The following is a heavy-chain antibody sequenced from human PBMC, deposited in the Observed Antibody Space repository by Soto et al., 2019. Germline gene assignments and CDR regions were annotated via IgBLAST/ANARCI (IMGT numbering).Heavy chain of an antibody. CDR3: ATSAVAGMVRYCDY. CDR2: IWYDGSNK. V-gene: IGHV3-33*01. J-gene: IGHJ4*02. Sequence: PGGSLRLSFAASGYSSSIYRLHRVRQAPDKGVEWVAVIWYDGSNKYDADSVKGRFTISRDKSKSTLYLQMNSLRAEDTAVYYCATSAVAGMVRYCDYWGQGILVTVAS. D-gene: IGHD6-19*01. CDR1: GYSSSIYR.